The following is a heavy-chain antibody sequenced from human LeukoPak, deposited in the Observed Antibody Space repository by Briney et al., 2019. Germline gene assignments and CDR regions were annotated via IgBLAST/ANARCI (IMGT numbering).Heavy chain of an antibody. Sequence: GGSLRLSCAASGFSFSYFEMNWPRQSPGRGGEWLSSFISYFNFIYYADSVGGRFPISRENPKIPLSLKVNTLRAEDRPVYFFERDSHGDYAYYYYGMDVWGQGTTVTVSS. J-gene: IGHJ6*02. CDR3: ERDSHGDYAYYYYGMDV. CDR1: GFSFSYFE. CDR2: FISYFNFI. D-gene: IGHD4-17*01. V-gene: IGHV3-21*04.